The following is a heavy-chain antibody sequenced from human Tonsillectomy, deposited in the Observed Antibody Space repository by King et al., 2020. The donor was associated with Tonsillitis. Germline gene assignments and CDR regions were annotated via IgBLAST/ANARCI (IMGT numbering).Heavy chain of an antibody. V-gene: IGHV3-23*04. CDR1: GFTFSSSA. CDR3: AKSPPYYYDSSGYIIPLMDV. D-gene: IGHD3-22*01. J-gene: IGHJ6*02. CDR2: ISRTGAST. Sequence: VQLVESGGGLVQPGGSLRLSCAASGFTFSSSALSWVRQAPGKGLEWVSAISRTGASTYYADSVKGRFTISRDNSKSTLFLQMNSLRAEDTAVYYCAKSPPYYYDSSGYIIPLMDVWVQGTTVTVSS.